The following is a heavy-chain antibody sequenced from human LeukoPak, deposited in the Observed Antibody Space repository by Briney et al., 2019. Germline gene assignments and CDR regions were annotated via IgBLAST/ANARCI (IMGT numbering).Heavy chain of an antibody. V-gene: IGHV1-69*04. Sequence: SVKVSCKASGGTFSSYAISWVRQAPGQGLEWMGRIIPILGIANYAQKFQGRVTITADKSTSTAYMELSSLRSEDTAVYYCAARITMVRGVDYWGQGTLVTVSS. D-gene: IGHD3-10*01. CDR2: IIPILGIA. J-gene: IGHJ4*02. CDR3: AARITMVRGVDY. CDR1: GGTFSSYA.